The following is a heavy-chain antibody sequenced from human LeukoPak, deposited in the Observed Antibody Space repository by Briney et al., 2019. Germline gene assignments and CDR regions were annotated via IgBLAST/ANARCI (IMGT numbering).Heavy chain of an antibody. J-gene: IGHJ4*02. CDR3: ARDPGGGGTYYFDY. D-gene: IGHD2-15*01. Sequence: SETLSLTCTVSGGSISTYYWNWIRQPAGKGREWIGRIYSSGSANYNPSLKSRVTMSVDTSKNHFSLILTSVTAADTAVYYCARDPGGGGTYYFDYWGQGTLVTVSS. CDR1: GGSISTYY. CDR2: IYSSGSA. V-gene: IGHV4-4*07.